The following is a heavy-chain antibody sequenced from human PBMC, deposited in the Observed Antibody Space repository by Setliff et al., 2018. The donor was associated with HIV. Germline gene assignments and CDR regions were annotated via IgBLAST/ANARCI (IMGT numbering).Heavy chain of an antibody. J-gene: IGHJ4*02. CDR3: ASLDGHNSGYFAY. Sequence: PSETLSLTCTVSGGSISSYYWSWIRQPPGKGLEWIGYIYTSGSTNYNPSLKSRVTISVDTSKNQFSLKLSSVTAADTAVYYCASLDGHNSGYFAYWGQGTLVTVSS. D-gene: IGHD3-10*01. CDR1: GGSISSYY. CDR2: IYTSGST. V-gene: IGHV4-4*09.